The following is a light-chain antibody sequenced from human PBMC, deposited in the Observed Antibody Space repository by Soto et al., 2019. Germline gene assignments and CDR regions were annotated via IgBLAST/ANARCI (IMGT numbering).Light chain of an antibody. CDR2: SAS. CDR1: QSVTSSF. CDR3: QQYSSSPYT. Sequence: EIVLTQSPGTLSLSPGEGATLSCRASQSVTSSFLAWHQHKPGQAPRLLIYSASSRATGIPDRFSGSGSGTDFTLTISRLEPEDFAVYYCQQYSSSPYTFGQGTRLEMK. V-gene: IGKV3-20*01. J-gene: IGKJ5*01.